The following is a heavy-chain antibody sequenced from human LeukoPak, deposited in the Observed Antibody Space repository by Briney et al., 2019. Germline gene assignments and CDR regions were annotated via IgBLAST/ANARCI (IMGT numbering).Heavy chain of an antibody. CDR3: TRVFTELGSDY. J-gene: IGHJ4*02. Sequence: GGSLRLSCTASGFTFGDYAMSWFRQAPGKGLEWVGFIRSKAYGGTTEYAASVKGRFTISRDDSKSIAYLQMNSPKTEDTAVYYCTRVFTELGSDYWGQGTLVTVSS. CDR1: GFTFGDYA. V-gene: IGHV3-49*03. CDR2: IRSKAYGGTT. D-gene: IGHD7-27*01.